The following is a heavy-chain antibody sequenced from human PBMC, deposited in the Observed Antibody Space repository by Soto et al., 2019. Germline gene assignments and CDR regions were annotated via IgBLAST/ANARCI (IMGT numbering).Heavy chain of an antibody. J-gene: IGHJ4*02. CDR2: IFHGGST. Sequence: PSETLSLTCAVYDGSFSRYYWSWIRQPPGKGLEWIGEIFHGGSTDYSPSLKSRVTISVDTSKKQFSLELRFVTAADTAVYYCARPHYDSNTFYSFFDYWGQGTLVTVSS. D-gene: IGHD3-22*01. CDR3: ARPHYDSNTFYSFFDY. V-gene: IGHV4-34*12. CDR1: DGSFSRYY.